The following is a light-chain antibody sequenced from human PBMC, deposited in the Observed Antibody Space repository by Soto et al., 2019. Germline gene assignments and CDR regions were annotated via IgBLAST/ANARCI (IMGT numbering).Light chain of an antibody. V-gene: IGKV1D-12*01. CDR1: QGISNW. CDR3: QRGNSFPFT. J-gene: IGKJ3*01. CDR2: AAS. Sequence: DIQMTQSPSSVSASVGDRVSITCRASQGISNWLAWYQQKPGRAPKLLIYAASSLQSGVSSRFSGSGSGTDFTLTISSLQPEDFATYYCQRGNSFPFTFDPGTKVDIK.